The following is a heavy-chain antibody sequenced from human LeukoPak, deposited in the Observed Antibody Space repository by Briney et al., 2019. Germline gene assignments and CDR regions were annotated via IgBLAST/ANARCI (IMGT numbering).Heavy chain of an antibody. Sequence: SETLSLTCAVSGGSISSSNWWSWVRQPPGKGLEWIGEIYHSGSTNYNPSLKCRVTISVDKSKNQFSLKLSSVTAADTAVYYCARDGGIAAAGSYFDYWGQGTLVTVSS. J-gene: IGHJ4*02. D-gene: IGHD6-13*01. V-gene: IGHV4-4*02. CDR1: GGSISSSNW. CDR3: ARDGGIAAAGSYFDY. CDR2: IYHSGST.